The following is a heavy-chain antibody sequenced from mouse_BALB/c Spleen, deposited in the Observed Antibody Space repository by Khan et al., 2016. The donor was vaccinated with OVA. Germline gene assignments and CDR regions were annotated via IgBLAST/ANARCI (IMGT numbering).Heavy chain of an antibody. D-gene: IGHD2-3*01. V-gene: IGHV1S137*01. J-gene: IGHJ3*01. CDR2: ISTYYGDA. CDR3: VRGRGYSRFAY. Sequence: VQLQESGAELVRPGVSVKISCKGSGYTFTDFAMHWVKQSHAKSLEWIGVISTYYGDATYNQKFKGKATMHVDKSSSTAHMELARLTSEDSSIYSCVRGRGYSRFAYWGQGTLVTVSA. CDR1: GYTFTDFA.